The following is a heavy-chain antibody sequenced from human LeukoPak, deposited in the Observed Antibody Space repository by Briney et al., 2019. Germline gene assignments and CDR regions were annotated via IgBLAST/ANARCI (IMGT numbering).Heavy chain of an antibody. Sequence: GGSLRLSCAASGFTVSSNYMSWVRQAPGKGLEWVSVIYSGGSTYYADSVKGRFTISRDNSKTTLYLQMNSLRAEDTAVYYCARDTYYYDSSGYFDAFDIWGQGTMVTVSS. CDR3: ARDTYYYDSSGYFDAFDI. CDR2: IYSGGST. J-gene: IGHJ3*02. CDR1: GFTVSSNY. D-gene: IGHD3-22*01. V-gene: IGHV3-66*02.